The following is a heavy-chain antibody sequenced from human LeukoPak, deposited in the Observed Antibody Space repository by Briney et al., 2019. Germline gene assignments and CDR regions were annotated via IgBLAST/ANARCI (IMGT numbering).Heavy chain of an antibody. Sequence: SQTLSLTCTVSGGSISNGDYYWHWIRQPPGKGLEWIGYIFYSGGTYYNPSLKSRVTISVDTSKNQFSLKLSSVTAADTAVYYCARGGSGWSQVGAFDIWGQGTMVTVSS. V-gene: IGHV4-30-4*01. CDR3: ARGGSGWSQVGAFDI. CDR2: IFYSGGT. J-gene: IGHJ3*02. CDR1: GGSISNGDYY. D-gene: IGHD6-19*01.